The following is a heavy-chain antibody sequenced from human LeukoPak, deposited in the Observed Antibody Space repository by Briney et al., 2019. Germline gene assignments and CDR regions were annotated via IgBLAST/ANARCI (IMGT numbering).Heavy chain of an antibody. CDR2: ISPSGGST. Sequence: ASVTVSCKASGYTFTSYYMHWVRQAPGQGLEWMGIISPSGGSTGYAQKFQGGVTTTRDTSTSTVYMELSSLRSEDTAVYYCASSPLYDFWSGPHFDYWGQGTLVTVSS. V-gene: IGHV1-46*01. D-gene: IGHD3-3*01. J-gene: IGHJ4*02. CDR1: GYTFTSYY. CDR3: ASSPLYDFWSGPHFDY.